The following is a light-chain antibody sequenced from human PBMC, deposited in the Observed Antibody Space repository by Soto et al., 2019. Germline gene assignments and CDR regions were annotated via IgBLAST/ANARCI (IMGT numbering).Light chain of an antibody. J-gene: IGLJ3*02. CDR2: DVS. CDR3: CSYAGSYTWV. Sequence: QSALTQPRSVSGSPGQSVTISCTGTSSDVGGYNYVSWYQQYPGKAPKLMIYDVSKRPSGVPDRFSGSKSGNTASLTISGLQAEDEADYYCCSYAGSYTWVFGGGTKLTV. V-gene: IGLV2-11*01. CDR1: SSDVGGYNY.